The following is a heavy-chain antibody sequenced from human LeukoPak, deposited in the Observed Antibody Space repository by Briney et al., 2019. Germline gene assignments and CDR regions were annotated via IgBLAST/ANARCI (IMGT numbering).Heavy chain of an antibody. D-gene: IGHD5-12*01. CDR2: ISSSSSYT. J-gene: IGHJ4*02. Sequence: GGSLRLSCAASGFTFSNAWMSWIRQAPGKGLEWVSYISSSSSYTDYADSVKGRLTISRDNAKNSLNLQMNSLRAEDTAVYYCARDSGYSGYSDYWGQGTLVTVSS. CDR1: GFTFSNAW. CDR3: ARDSGYSGYSDY. V-gene: IGHV3-11*05.